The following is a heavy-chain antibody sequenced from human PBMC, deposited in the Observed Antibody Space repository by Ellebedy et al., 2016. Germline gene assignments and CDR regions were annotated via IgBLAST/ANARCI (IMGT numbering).Heavy chain of an antibody. CDR3: ATITDQGIY. CDR1: GLTFSNYA. V-gene: IGHV3-23*01. CDR2: INSGGGTT. J-gene: IGHJ4*02. D-gene: IGHD5-24*01. Sequence: GGSLRLSCTASGLTASGLTFSNYAMSWVRQAPGKGLEWVSSINSGGGTTNYADSVKGRFTISRDNSKTTLYLQMNSLRAGDTAVYYCATITDQGIYWGQGTLVTVSS.